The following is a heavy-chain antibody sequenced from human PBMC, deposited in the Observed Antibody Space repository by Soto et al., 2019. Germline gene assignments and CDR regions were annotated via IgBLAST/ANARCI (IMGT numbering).Heavy chain of an antibody. D-gene: IGHD3-22*01. CDR2: ISGSGGST. V-gene: IGHV3-23*01. J-gene: IGHJ4*02. Sequence: LRLSCAASGFTFSSYAMSWVRQAPGKGLEWVSAISGSGGSTYYADSVKGRFTISRDNSKNTLYLQMNSLRAEDTAVYYCAKDRHYYDSSGIRSVGYWGQGTLVTV. CDR1: GFTFSSYA. CDR3: AKDRHYYDSSGIRSVGY.